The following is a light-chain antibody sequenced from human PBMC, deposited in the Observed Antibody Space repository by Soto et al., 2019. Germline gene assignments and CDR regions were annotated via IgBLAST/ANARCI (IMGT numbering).Light chain of an antibody. V-gene: IGLV2-14*01. CDR1: SSDVGGYNY. J-gene: IGLJ1*01. CDR2: DVN. CDR3: CSYATGSVYV. Sequence: QSALTQPASVSGSPGQSITISCTGTSSDVGGYNYVSWYQQHPGKAPKLMMFDVNNRPSGVSNRFSGSKSGNTASLTISGLQDEDEADYYCCSYATGSVYVFGTGTQLTVL.